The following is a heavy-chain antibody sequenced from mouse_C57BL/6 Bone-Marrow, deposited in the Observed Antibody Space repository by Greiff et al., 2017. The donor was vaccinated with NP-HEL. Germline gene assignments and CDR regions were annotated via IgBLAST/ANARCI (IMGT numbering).Heavy chain of an antibody. V-gene: IGHV1-50*01. CDR3: ARDGYYIYWYFDV. J-gene: IGHJ1*03. D-gene: IGHD2-3*01. Sequence: VQLQQPGAELVKPGASVKLSCKASGYTFTSYWMQWVKQRPGQGLKWIGEIDPSDSYTNYNQKFKGKATLTVDTSSSTAYMQLSSLTSEDSAVYYCARDGYYIYWYFDVWGTGTTVTVSS. CDR2: IDPSDSYT. CDR1: GYTFTSYW.